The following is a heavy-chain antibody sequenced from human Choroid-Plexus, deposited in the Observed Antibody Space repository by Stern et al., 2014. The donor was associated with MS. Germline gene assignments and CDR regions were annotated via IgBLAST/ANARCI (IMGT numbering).Heavy chain of an antibody. CDR3: AKDRQYLTYFFDH. CDR2: VSYIGSNK. CDR1: GYTLGSCA. D-gene: IGHD2/OR15-2a*01. V-gene: IGHV3-30*09. J-gene: IGHJ5*02. Sequence: DQLVESGGGVVKPGRPLRLSCEAFGYTLGSCAMHRVRQAPGKGLEWGGCVSYIGSNKDYSDSVQGRFAISRVNSQNSLYMQMSSLSPEDTAVYYCAKDRQYLTYFFDHWGQGSLVTVSS.